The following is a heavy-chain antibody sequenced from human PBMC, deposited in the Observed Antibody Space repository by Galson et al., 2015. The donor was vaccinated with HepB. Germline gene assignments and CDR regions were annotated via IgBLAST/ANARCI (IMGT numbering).Heavy chain of an antibody. CDR2: IDWDDDK. V-gene: IGHV2-70*04. Sequence: PALVKPTQTLTLTCTFSGFSLSTSGMRVRWIRQPPGKALEWLARIDWDDDKFYSTSLKTRLTITKDTSKNQVVLTMTNMDPVDTATYYCARTSSDDYGDSCLDYWGQGTLVTVSS. D-gene: IGHD4-17*01. CDR3: ARTSSDDYGDSCLDY. J-gene: IGHJ4*02. CDR1: GFSLSTSGMR.